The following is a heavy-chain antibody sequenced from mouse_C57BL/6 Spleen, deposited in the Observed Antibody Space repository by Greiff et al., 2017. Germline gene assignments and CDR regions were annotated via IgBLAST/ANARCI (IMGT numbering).Heavy chain of an antibody. Sequence: QVQLQQSGAELVRPGASVTLSCKASGYTFTDYEMHWVKQTPVHGLEWIGAIDPETGGTAYNQKFKGKAILTADKSSSTAYMQLRSLTSEDSAVYYCTRGTMDYWGQGTSVTVSS. CDR1: GYTFTDYE. CDR3: TRGTMDY. J-gene: IGHJ4*01. V-gene: IGHV1-15*01. CDR2: IDPETGGT.